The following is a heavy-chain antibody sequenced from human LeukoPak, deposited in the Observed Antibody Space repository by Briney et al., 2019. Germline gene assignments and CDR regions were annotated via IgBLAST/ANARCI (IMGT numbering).Heavy chain of an antibody. CDR2: IYYSGST. V-gene: IGHV4-39*07. Sequence: SETLSLTCTVSGGSISSSSYYWGWIRQPPGKGLEWIGSIYYSGSTYYNPSLKSRVTISVDTSKNQFSLKLSSVTAADTAVYYCARDRQPYLFDYWGQGTLVTVSS. J-gene: IGHJ4*02. CDR1: GGSISSSSYY. D-gene: IGHD1-1*01. CDR3: ARDRQPYLFDY.